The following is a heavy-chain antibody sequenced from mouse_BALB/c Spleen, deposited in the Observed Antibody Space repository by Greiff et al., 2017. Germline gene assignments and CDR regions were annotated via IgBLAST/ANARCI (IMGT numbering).Heavy chain of an antibody. V-gene: IGHV1-67*01. CDR1: GYTFTDYA. J-gene: IGHJ2*01. D-gene: IGHD2-3*01. CDR2: ISTYYGNT. Sequence: QVQLQQSGPELVRPGVSVKISCKGSGYTFTDYAMHWVKQSHAKSLEWIGVISTYYGNTNYNQKFKGKATMTVDKSSSTAYMELARLTSEDSAIYYCARQIYDGYSYHFDYWGQGTTLTVSS. CDR3: ARQIYDGYSYHFDY.